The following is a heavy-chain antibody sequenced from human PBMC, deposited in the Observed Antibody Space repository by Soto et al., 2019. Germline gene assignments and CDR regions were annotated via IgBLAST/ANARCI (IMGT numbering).Heavy chain of an antibody. CDR2: IIPIFGTA. CDR3: ARFGSPQKTKVARPGPGRMDV. D-gene: IGHD6-6*01. CDR1: GGTFSSYA. J-gene: IGHJ6*02. Sequence: SVKVSCKASGGTFSSYAISWVRQAPGQGLEWMGGIIPIFGTANYAQKFQGRVTITADESTSTAYMELSSLRSEDTAVYYCARFGSPQKTKVARPGPGRMDVWGQGTTVTVYS. V-gene: IGHV1-69*13.